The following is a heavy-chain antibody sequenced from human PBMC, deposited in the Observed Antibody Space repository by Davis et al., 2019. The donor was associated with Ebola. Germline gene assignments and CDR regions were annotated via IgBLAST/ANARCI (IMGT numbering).Heavy chain of an antibody. Sequence: PGGSLSLSCEASGFTFSDYYMSWIRQAPGKGLEWLSYISPTGLTISYADSVKGRFTISRDNAKNSVYLQMDSLRAEDTAVYYCARDESTLLVATEPLDFWGQGTLVTVS. CDR2: ISPTGLTI. V-gene: IGHV3-11*01. CDR3: ARDESTLLVATEPLDF. D-gene: IGHD5-12*01. CDR1: GFTFSDYY. J-gene: IGHJ4*02.